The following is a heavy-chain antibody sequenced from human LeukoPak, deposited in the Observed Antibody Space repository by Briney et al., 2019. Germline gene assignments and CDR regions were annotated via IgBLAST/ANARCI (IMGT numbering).Heavy chain of an antibody. J-gene: IGHJ5*02. CDR1: GGTFSSYA. Sequence: GASVKVSCKASGGTFSSYAISWVRQAPGQGLEWMGGIIPIFGTANYAQKFQGRVTITADESTSTAYMELSSLRSEDTAVYYCARAPGVCSGGSCYSHNWFDPWGQGTLVTVSS. V-gene: IGHV1-69*13. D-gene: IGHD2-15*01. CDR3: ARAPGVCSGGSCYSHNWFDP. CDR2: IIPIFGTA.